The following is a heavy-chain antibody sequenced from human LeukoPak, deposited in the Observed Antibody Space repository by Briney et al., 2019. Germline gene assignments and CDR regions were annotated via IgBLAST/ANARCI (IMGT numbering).Heavy chain of an antibody. V-gene: IGHV3-48*01. CDR3: ARDGPPAGAGDFDY. Sequence: PGGSRRLSCAASGFSTRTYSMGWVRQAQGKGLEWVSYIGSTSIYADHVKGRFTISRDNTKNTLYLQMNSLRGEHTAVYYCARDGPPAGAGDFDYWGERTPVTVSS. D-gene: IGHD2-2*01. CDR1: GFSTRTYS. CDR2: IGSTSI. J-gene: IGHJ4*02.